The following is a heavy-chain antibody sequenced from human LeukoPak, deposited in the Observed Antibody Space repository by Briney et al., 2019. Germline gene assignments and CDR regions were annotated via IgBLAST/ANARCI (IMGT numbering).Heavy chain of an antibody. CDR1: GDSISNGLYY. CDR3: ARGGIAARPYFDS. Sequence: PSETLSLTCTVSGDSISNGLYYWNWIRHPPGKGLEWIAHIYHNGATYYNPSLKSRVTISVDRSKNQFSLNVTSATAADTALYYCARGGIAARPYFDSWGQGIQVAVSS. J-gene: IGHJ4*02. CDR2: IYHNGAT. D-gene: IGHD6-6*01. V-gene: IGHV4-30-2*01.